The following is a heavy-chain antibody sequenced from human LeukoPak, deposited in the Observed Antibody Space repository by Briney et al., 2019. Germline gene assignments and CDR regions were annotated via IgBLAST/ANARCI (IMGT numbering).Heavy chain of an antibody. CDR1: GFTFSDFY. CDR3: ARRSVAGTWDFDY. V-gene: IGHV3-11*03. D-gene: IGHD6-19*01. CDR2: ISSSSSNA. Sequence: GGSLRLSCAASGFTFSDFYMSWVRQAPGEGLEWLSYISSSSSNANYADSVKGRFTISRGNAKNSLYLQLNSLRAEDTAVYYCARRSVAGTWDFDYWGQGTLVTVSS. J-gene: IGHJ4*02.